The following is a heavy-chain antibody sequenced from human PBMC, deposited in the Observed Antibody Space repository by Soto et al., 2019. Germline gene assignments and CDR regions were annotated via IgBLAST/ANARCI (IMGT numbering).Heavy chain of an antibody. CDR1: GYTFSNYG. CDR2: ISLYSDGT. CDR3: ARMASAGTLNWFDP. J-gene: IGHJ5*02. D-gene: IGHD6-13*01. V-gene: IGHV1-18*01. Sequence: QVQLVQSGGEVKRPGASVKVSCKTSGYTFSNYGITWVRQAPGQPLEWLGWISLYSDGTNYAQKFQGRVSMTTDTSTTTAYMELRSLRSDDTAVYYCARMASAGTLNWFDPWGQGTLVTVSS.